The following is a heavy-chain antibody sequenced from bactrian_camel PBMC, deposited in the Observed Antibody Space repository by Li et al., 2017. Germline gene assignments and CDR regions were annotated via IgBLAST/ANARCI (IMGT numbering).Heavy chain of an antibody. J-gene: IGHJ4*01. CDR1: GHSRGSNC. CDR3: AAVYVLGENGLDCSSGLSVNEYIY. Sequence: HVQLVESGGGSVQTGGSLRLSCVVSGHSRGSNCVGWYRLPPGRAPAEREGIAAIRRSGGETWYAGSVKGRFTISEDKIKNTLYLQMDNLKPEDTAMYYCAAVYVLGENGLDCSSGLSVNEYIYWGQGTQVTVS. CDR2: IRRSGGET. V-gene: IGHV3S55*01. D-gene: IGHD3*01.